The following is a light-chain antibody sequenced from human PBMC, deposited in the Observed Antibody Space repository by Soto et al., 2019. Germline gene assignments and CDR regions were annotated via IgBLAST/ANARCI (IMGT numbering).Light chain of an antibody. CDR1: SSNIENNA. J-gene: IGLJ2*01. Sequence: QPVLTQPPSMSEAPRQRVTISCSGSSSNIENNAVNWYQQLPGKAPKLLISYDDVLSPGVSDRFSGSKSGTSASLAISGLQSEDEAEYYCATWDDSLNGVVFGGGTKLTVL. V-gene: IGLV1-36*01. CDR3: ATWDDSLNGVV. CDR2: YDD.